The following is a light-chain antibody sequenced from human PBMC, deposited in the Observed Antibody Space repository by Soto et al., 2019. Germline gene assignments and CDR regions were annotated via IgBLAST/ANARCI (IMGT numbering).Light chain of an antibody. J-gene: IGLJ2*01. CDR3: SSYRSSTVV. Sequence: QSVLTQPDYGSWSPGESISISCTGRSSEVGRYNSVSWYQQHQGTAPKLVIYEVSNRPSGVSNRFSGSKSGNTASLIISGLQAEDEADYYCSSYRSSTVVFGGGTKGTVL. CDR2: EVS. V-gene: IGLV2-14*01. CDR1: SSEVGRYNS.